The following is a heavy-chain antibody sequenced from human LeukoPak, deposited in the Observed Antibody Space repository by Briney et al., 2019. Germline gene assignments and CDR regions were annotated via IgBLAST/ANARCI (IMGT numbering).Heavy chain of an antibody. CDR3: ARTYSSSWYVLNY. CDR1: GGSFRGYY. Sequence: SETLSLTCAVYGGSFRGYYWSWIRQPPGKGLEWIGEINHSGSTNYNPSLKSRVTISVDTSKNQSSLKLSSVTAADTAVYYCARTYSSSWYVLNYWGQGTLVTVSS. V-gene: IGHV4-34*01. CDR2: INHSGST. J-gene: IGHJ4*02. D-gene: IGHD6-13*01.